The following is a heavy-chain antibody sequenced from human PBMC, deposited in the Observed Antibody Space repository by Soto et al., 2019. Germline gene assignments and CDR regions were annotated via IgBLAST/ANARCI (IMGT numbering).Heavy chain of an antibody. Sequence: QVQLQESGPGLVKPSQTLSLTCTVSGGSINTCGYYWGWLRHLQGEGLEWIGHIFYTGTAYYNPSPRSSVTASRDTSVNQLCLHMYTVTGADTTMIYCASRLDATPETFGNWFEPWGPGIVVTVSS. CDR1: GGSINTCGYY. D-gene: IGHD2-15*01. V-gene: IGHV4-31*03. J-gene: IGHJ5*02. CDR2: IFYTGTA. CDR3: ASRLDATPETFGNWFEP.